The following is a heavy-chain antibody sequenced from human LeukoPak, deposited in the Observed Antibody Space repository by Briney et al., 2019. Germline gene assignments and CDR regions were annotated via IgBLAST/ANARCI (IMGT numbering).Heavy chain of an antibody. CDR2: ISAYNGNT. CDR1: GYTFTSYG. Sequence: ASVKVSCKASGYTFTSYGISWVRQAPGQGLEWMGWISAYNGNTHYAQKLQGRVTMTTDTSTSTVYMELRSLRSDDTAVYYCARVYYDSSGYFNAFDIWGQGTMVTVSS. D-gene: IGHD3-22*01. V-gene: IGHV1-18*01. J-gene: IGHJ3*02. CDR3: ARVYYDSSGYFNAFDI.